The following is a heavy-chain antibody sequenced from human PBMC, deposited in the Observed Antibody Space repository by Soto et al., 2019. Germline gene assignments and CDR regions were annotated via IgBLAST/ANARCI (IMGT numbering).Heavy chain of an antibody. V-gene: IGHV4-34*01. CDR3: ARGYYDFWSGFPSMDV. J-gene: IGHJ6*03. CDR2: INHSGTT. Sequence: PSETLSLTCAVYGESFTGYYWSWIRQPPGAGLEWIGEINHSGTTNYNPSLKSRVIISVDTSKNQFSLKLSSVTAADTAVYYCARGYYDFWSGFPSMDVWGKGTTVTVS. D-gene: IGHD3-3*01. CDR1: GESFTGYY.